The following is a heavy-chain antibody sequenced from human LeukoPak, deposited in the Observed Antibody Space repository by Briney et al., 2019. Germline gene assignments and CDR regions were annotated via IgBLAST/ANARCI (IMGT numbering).Heavy chain of an antibody. CDR2: IRSKAYGGTT. D-gene: IGHD3-22*01. Sequence: PGGSLRLSCTASGFTFGNYAMSWACQAPGKRLEWVGFIRSKAYGGTTEYAASVKGRFTISRDDSKSIAYLQMNSLKTEDTAVYYCTRDLLSGYDSSGYYYDYWGQGTLVTVSS. CDR1: GFTFGNYA. CDR3: TRDLLSGYDSSGYYYDY. V-gene: IGHV3-49*04. J-gene: IGHJ4*02.